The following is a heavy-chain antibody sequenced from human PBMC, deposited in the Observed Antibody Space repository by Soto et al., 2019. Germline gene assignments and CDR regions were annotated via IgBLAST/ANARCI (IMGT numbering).Heavy chain of an antibody. CDR1: GFTFSSYS. Sequence: GGSLRLSCAASGFTFSSYSMNWVRQAPGKGLEWVSYISSSSSTIYYADSVKGRFTISRDNAKNSLYLQMNSLRDEDTAVYYCARGLGSSGWSDFDYWGQGTLVTVSS. D-gene: IGHD6-19*01. J-gene: IGHJ4*02. CDR2: ISSSSSTI. CDR3: ARGLGSSGWSDFDY. V-gene: IGHV3-48*02.